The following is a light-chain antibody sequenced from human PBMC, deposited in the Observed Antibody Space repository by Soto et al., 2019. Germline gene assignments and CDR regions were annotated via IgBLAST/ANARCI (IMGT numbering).Light chain of an antibody. CDR2: KAS. V-gene: IGKV1-5*03. CDR3: QQLTSYPRST. CDR1: QSISSW. J-gene: IGKJ5*01. Sequence: DIQMTQSPSTLSASVGDRVTITCRASQSISSWLAWYQQKPGKAPKLLIYKASTLKSGVPSRFSGSGSGTEFTLTISSLQPEDFATYHCQQLTSYPRSTFGQGTRLEIK.